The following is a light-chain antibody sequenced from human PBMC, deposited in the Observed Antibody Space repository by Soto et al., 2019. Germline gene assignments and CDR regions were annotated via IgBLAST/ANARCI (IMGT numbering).Light chain of an antibody. V-gene: IGLV3-1*01. CDR1: KLGDKY. J-gene: IGLJ2*01. CDR3: QAWGSSIVV. Sequence: SYELTQPPSVSVSPGQTASITCSGDKLGDKYACWYQQKPGQSPVLVIYQNNKRPSGIPERFSGSNSGNTATLTISGTQATDEADNNCQAWGSSIVVFGGGTKLTVL. CDR2: QNN.